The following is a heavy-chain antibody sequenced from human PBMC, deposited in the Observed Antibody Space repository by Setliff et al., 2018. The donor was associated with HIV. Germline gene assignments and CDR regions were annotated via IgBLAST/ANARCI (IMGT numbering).Heavy chain of an antibody. CDR1: GGSITSSDW. Sequence: SETLSLTCTVSGGSITSSDWWVWFRQTPGEGLEWIGEINFGGSTKYNPSLKIRVTISEDTSKNQFSLSLKTVTAADTATYYCARDLASSYFDFWGQGARVTVSS. D-gene: IGHD3-16*01. CDR2: INFGGST. J-gene: IGHJ4*02. CDR3: ARDLASSYFDF. V-gene: IGHV4-4*02.